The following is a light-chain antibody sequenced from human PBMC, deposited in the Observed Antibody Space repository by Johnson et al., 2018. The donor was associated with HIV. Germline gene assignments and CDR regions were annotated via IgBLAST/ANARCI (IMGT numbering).Light chain of an antibody. Sequence: QSVLTQPPSVSAAPGQKVTISCSGSSSNIGYNYVSWYQQLPGTAPKLLIYDNNKRPSGIPDRFSGSKSGTSATLDITGLQAGDEADYYCGTWDSSLSAMGLGTGTKVTVL. CDR2: DNN. CDR1: SSNIGYNY. V-gene: IGLV1-51*01. J-gene: IGLJ1*01. CDR3: GTWDSSLSAMG.